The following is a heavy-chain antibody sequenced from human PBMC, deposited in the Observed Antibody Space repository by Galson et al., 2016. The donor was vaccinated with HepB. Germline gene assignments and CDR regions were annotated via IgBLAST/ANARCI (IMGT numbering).Heavy chain of an antibody. CDR1: GFSFSSYS. V-gene: IGHV3-21*06. CDR3: VRDHRYSLDY. J-gene: IGHJ4*02. CDR2: IRGASEYT. D-gene: IGHD2-15*01. Sequence: SLRLSCAASGFSFSSYSMNWVRQAPGEGLEWVSYIRGASEYTFYADSVKGRFTISRDNAKNSLFLQMNSLRVEDTAIYYCVRDHRYSLDYWGQGTLVTVSS.